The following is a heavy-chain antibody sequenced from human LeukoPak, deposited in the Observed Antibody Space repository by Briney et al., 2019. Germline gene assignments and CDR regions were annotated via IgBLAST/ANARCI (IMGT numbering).Heavy chain of an antibody. CDR2: ISGRCGST. CDR1: GFAFSSYA. CDR3: AKGSREYQLLFDYYYYMDV. V-gene: IGHV3-23*01. J-gene: IGHJ6*03. Sequence: RGSLRLSCAASGFAFSSYAMTWVRQAPGKGLEWVSAISGRCGSTYYADSVKGRFTISRDNSKNTLYLQMNSLRAEDTAVYYCAKGSREYQLLFDYYYYMDVWGKGTTVTVSS. D-gene: IGHD2-2*01.